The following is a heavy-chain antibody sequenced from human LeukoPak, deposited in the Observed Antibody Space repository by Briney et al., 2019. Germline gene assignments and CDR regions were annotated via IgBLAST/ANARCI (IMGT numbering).Heavy chain of an antibody. CDR2: INHSGST. CDR1: GGSFSGYY. D-gene: IGHD5-18*01. Sequence: SETLSLTCAVSGGSFSGYYWSWIRQPPGKGLEWIGEINHSGSTNYNPSLKSRVTISVDTSKNQFSLKLSSVTAADTAVYYCARQLWSTYFDYWGQGTLVTVSS. V-gene: IGHV4-34*01. CDR3: ARQLWSTYFDY. J-gene: IGHJ4*02.